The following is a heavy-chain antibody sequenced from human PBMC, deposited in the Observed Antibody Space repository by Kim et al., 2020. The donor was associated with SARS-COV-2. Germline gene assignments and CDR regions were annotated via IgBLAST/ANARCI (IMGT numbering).Heavy chain of an antibody. Sequence: GGSLRLSCAASGFTFSSYWMSWVRQAPGKGLEWVANIKQDGSEKYYVDSVKGRFTISRDNAKNSLYLQMNSLRAEDTAVYYCARNPIVVVMNTNWFDPWGQGTLVTVSS. CDR1: GFTFSSYW. J-gene: IGHJ5*02. D-gene: IGHD3-22*01. CDR2: IKQDGSEK. CDR3: ARNPIVVVMNTNWFDP. V-gene: IGHV3-7*01.